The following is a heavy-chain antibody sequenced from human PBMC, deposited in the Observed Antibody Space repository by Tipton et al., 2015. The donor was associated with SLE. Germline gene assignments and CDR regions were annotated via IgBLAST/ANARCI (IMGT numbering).Heavy chain of an antibody. Sequence: TLSLTCAVSGGSISSGGYSWSWIRQPPGKGLEWIGYIYHSGSTYYNPSLKSRVTISVDRSKNQFSLKLSSVTAADTAVYYCPRDTGYCSGGSCPPGYWGQGTLVTVSS. J-gene: IGHJ4*02. CDR2: IYHSGST. D-gene: IGHD2-15*01. CDR3: PRDTGYCSGGSCPPGY. CDR1: GGSISSGGYS. V-gene: IGHV4-30-2*01.